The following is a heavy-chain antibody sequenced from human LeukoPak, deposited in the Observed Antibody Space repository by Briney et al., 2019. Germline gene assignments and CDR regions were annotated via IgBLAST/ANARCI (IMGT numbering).Heavy chain of an antibody. D-gene: IGHD1-26*01. CDR3: AGGEEWDKGCAGY. CDR1: GASISGYY. J-gene: IGHJ4*02. Sequence: SETLSLTRTVSGASISGYYWSWIRQPPGKGLEWIGYIHHSGSSNSNPSLKSRVTISVDTSNRQFSLRLTSVTAADTAVYYCAGGEEWDKGCAGYWGQGTLITVSS. V-gene: IGHV4-59*01. CDR2: IHHSGSS.